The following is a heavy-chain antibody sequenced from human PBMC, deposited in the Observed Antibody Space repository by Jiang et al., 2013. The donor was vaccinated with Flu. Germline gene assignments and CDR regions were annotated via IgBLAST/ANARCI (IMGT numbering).Heavy chain of an antibody. D-gene: IGHD1-7*01. Sequence: GSGLVKPSQTLSLTCTVSGGSISSGGYYWSWIRQHPGKGLEWIGYIYYSGSTYYNPSLKSRVTISVDTSKNQFSLKLSSVTAADTAVYYCARGLRNWNSHGSYYYYGMDVWGQGTTVTVSS. CDR2: IYYSGST. CDR1: GGSISSGGYY. CDR3: ARGLRNWNSHGSYYYYGMDV. J-gene: IGHJ6*02. V-gene: IGHV4-31*03.